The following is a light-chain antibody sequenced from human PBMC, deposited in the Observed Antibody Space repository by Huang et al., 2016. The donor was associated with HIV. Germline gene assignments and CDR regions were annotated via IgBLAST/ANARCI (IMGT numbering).Light chain of an antibody. Sequence: EVVLTQSPATLSLSPGERATLSCGASQSVGNDYLAWYQQKPGLAPRLLIYDASRRATGIPDRFSGSGSGTDFTLIISRMEPEDFGVYYCQQYGSSPNTFGGGTKVEIK. V-gene: IGKV3D-20*01. CDR1: QSVGNDY. CDR3: QQYGSSPNT. J-gene: IGKJ4*01. CDR2: DAS.